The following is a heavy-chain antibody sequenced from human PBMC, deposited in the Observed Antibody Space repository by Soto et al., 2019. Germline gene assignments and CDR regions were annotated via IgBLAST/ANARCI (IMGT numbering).Heavy chain of an antibody. CDR2: INAGNGNT. D-gene: IGHD3-16*01. J-gene: IGHJ5*01. CDR3: ASVVVQINVSIGVVRSCFGIPAEPLLLTGHS. Sequence: KLEWMGWINAGNGNTKYSQKFQGRVTITRDTSASTAYMELSSLRSEDTAVYYCASVVVQINVSIGVVRSCFGIPAEPLLLTGHS. V-gene: IGHV1-3*01.